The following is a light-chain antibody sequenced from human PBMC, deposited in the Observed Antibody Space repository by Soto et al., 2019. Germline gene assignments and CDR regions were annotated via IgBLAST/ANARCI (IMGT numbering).Light chain of an antibody. V-gene: IGKV1-39*01. CDR1: QTISSH. CDR2: TTS. CDR3: QQSYSGWS. Sequence: DIQMTQSPSSLSASVGDRVIITCRASQTISSHLNWYQQKPGEAPKVLIYTTSSLQSGVPSRFSGSGSGTDFTLTINSLQPEDFATYFCQQSYSGWSFGQGTKLEIK. J-gene: IGKJ1*01.